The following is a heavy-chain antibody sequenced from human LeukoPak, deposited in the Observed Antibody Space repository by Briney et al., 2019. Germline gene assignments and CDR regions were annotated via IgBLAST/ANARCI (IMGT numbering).Heavy chain of an antibody. D-gene: IGHD1-1*01. CDR2: ISDSGGST. V-gene: IGHV3-23*01. J-gene: IGHJ4*02. CDR3: AKERIQLWPTYFDY. CDR1: GFTFSNYA. Sequence: PGGSLRLSCAASGFTFSNYAMSWVRQAPGKGLEWVSAISDSGGSTYYTDSVKGRFTISRDNSKNTLYLRMNNLRAEDTALYYCAKERIQLWPTYFDYWGQGTLVTVSS.